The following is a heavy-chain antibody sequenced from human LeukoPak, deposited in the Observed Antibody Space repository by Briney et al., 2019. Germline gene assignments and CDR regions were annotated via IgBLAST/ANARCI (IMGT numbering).Heavy chain of an antibody. CDR2: INPNTGGT. V-gene: IGHV1-2*02. CDR1: GCTFTAYY. D-gene: IGHD2-21*01. J-gene: IGHJ6*02. CDR3: ARDIVVKEITMRRGTFLFYGVDV. Sequence: GASVKVSCAASGCTFTAYYLYWVRQAPGQGLEWMGWINPNTGGTNYARKFQGRVTMTRDTSISTAYMELSRLTYDDTAVYYCARDIVVKEITMRRGTFLFYGVDVWGQGAKVTVAS.